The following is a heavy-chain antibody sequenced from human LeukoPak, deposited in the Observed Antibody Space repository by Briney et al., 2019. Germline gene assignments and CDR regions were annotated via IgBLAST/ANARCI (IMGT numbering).Heavy chain of an antibody. CDR1: GFTFSSYA. V-gene: IGHV3-23*01. CDR3: ANVAASGYFFDY. J-gene: IGHJ4*02. Sequence: GSLRLSCAASGFTFSSYAMSWVRQAPGKGLEWVSAITGNGGSTYYADSVKGRFTISRDNSKNTLYLQMNSLRVEDTAVYYCANVAASGYFFDYWGQGTLVTVSS. D-gene: IGHD2-15*01. CDR2: ITGNGGST.